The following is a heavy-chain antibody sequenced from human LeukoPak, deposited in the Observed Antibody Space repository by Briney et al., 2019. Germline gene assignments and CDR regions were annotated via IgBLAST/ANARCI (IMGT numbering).Heavy chain of an antibody. Sequence: ASVKVSCKASGYTFTSYDINWVRQATGQGLEWMRWMNPNSGNTGYAQKFQGRVTITRNTSISTAYMELSSLRSEDTAVYYCARGDDYLRAFDIWGQGTMVTVSS. V-gene: IGHV1-8*03. CDR1: GYTFTSYD. CDR3: ARGDDYLRAFDI. D-gene: IGHD2/OR15-2a*01. CDR2: MNPNSGNT. J-gene: IGHJ3*02.